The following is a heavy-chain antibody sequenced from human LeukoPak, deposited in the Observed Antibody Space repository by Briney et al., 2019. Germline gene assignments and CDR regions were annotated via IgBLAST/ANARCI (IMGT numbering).Heavy chain of an antibody. CDR3: ARRSSIAARRSIYYYYGMDV. CDR2: IYYSGST. Sequence: PSETLSLTCTVSGGSISSYYWSWIRQPPGKGLEWIGYIYYSGSTNYNPSLKSRVTISVDTSKNQFSLKLSSVTAADTAVYYCARRSSIAARRSIYYYYGMDVWGQGTTVTVSS. J-gene: IGHJ6*02. D-gene: IGHD6-6*01. V-gene: IGHV4-59*12. CDR1: GGSISSYY.